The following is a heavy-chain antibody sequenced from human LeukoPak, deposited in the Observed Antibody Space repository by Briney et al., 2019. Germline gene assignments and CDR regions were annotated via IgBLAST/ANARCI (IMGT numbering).Heavy chain of an antibody. J-gene: IGHJ4*02. D-gene: IGHD3-10*01. V-gene: IGHV4-34*01. Sequence: PSETLALTCAVYGGSLRGYYWSWIREPPGKGREWRGEINHSGSTNYNPSLKSRVTISVDTSKNQFSLKLSSVTAADTAVYYCARGFGGYFDYWGQGTLVTVSS. CDR1: GGSLRGYY. CDR2: INHSGST. CDR3: ARGFGGYFDY.